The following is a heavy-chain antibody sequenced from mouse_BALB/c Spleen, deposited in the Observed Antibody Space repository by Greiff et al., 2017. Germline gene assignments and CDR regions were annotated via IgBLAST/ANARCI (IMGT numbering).Heavy chain of an antibody. CDR2: IRSKSNNYAT. CDR3: VRQGRNYGYVDAMDY. Sequence: GGGLVQPKGSLKLSCAASGFTFNTNAMNWVRQAPGKGLEWVARIRSKSNNYATYYADSVKDRFTISRDDSQSMLYLQMNNLKTEDTAMYYCVRQGRNYGYVDAMDYWGQGTSVTVSS. V-gene: IGHV10S3*01. J-gene: IGHJ4*01. CDR1: GFTFNTNA. D-gene: IGHD1-2*01.